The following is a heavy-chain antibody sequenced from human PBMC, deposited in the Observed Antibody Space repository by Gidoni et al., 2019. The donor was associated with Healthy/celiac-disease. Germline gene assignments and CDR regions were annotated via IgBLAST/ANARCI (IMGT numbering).Heavy chain of an antibody. Sequence: QVQLQESGPGLVKPSETLSLTCTVSGGSISSDYWSWIRQPPGKGLEWIGYIYYSGSTNYNPSLKSRVTISVDTSKNQFSLKLSSVTAADTAVYYCAGVPTIVGATRINYYGMDVWGQGTTVTVSS. CDR2: IYYSGST. D-gene: IGHD1-26*01. CDR3: AGVPTIVGATRINYYGMDV. CDR1: GGSISSDY. V-gene: IGHV4-59*01. J-gene: IGHJ6*02.